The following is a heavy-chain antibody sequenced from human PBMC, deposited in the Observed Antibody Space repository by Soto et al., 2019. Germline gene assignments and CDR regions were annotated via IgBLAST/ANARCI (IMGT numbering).Heavy chain of an antibody. CDR1: GGTFSSYA. V-gene: IGHV1-69*12. Sequence: QVQLVQSGAEVKKPGSSVKVSCKASGGTFSSYAISWVRQAPGQGLEWMGGIIPIFGTANYAQKFQGRVTITAXVSXSXDYMELSSLRSEDTAVYYCARDGYYYDSSGYHPFDYWGQGTLVTVSS. D-gene: IGHD3-22*01. CDR2: IIPIFGTA. J-gene: IGHJ4*02. CDR3: ARDGYYYDSSGYHPFDY.